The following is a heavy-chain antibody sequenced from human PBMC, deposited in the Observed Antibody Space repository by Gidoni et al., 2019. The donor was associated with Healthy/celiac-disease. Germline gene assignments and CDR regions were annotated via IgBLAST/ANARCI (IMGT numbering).Heavy chain of an antibody. V-gene: IGHV1-46*03. J-gene: IGHJ3*02. CDR1: GYTFTSYY. Sequence: QVQLVQSGAEVKKPGASVTVSCKASGYTFTSYYMHWVRQAPGQGLEWMGIINPSGGSTSYAQKFQGRVTMTRDTSTSTVYMELSSLRSEDTAVYYCARDRSRGAFDIWGQGTMVTVSS. D-gene: IGHD2-2*01. CDR2: INPSGGST. CDR3: ARDRSRGAFDI.